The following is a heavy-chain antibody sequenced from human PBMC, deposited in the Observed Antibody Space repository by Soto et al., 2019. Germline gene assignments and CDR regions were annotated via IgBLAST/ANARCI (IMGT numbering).Heavy chain of an antibody. Sequence: LRLSFAASGXTFSSYAMSWVRQAPGKGLEWVSAISGSGGSTYYADSVKGRFTISRDNSKNTLYLQMNSLRAEDTAVYYCAKNQVPAALDLFDPWGQGTLVTVSS. V-gene: IGHV3-23*01. CDR3: AKNQVPAALDLFDP. J-gene: IGHJ5*02. CDR1: GXTFSSYA. D-gene: IGHD2-2*01. CDR2: ISGSGGST.